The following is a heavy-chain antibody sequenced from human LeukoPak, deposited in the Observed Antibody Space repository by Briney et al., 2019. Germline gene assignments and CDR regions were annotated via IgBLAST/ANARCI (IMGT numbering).Heavy chain of an antibody. CDR1: GFTFSSYA. D-gene: IGHD2-15*01. CDR3: ARLVFYYMDV. CDR2: ISYDGSNK. J-gene: IGHJ6*03. Sequence: PGGSLRLSCAASGFTFSSYAMHWVRQAPGKGLEWVAVISYDGSNKYYADSVKGRFTISRDNSKNTLYLQMNSLRAEDTAVYYCARLVFYYMDVWGKGTTVTVSS. V-gene: IGHV3-30*14.